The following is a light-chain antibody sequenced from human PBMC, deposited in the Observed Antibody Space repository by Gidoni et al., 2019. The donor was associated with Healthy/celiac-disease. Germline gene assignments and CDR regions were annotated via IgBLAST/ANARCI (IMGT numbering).Light chain of an antibody. V-gene: IGKV3-15*01. J-gene: IGKJ4*01. CDR1: QSVSSN. CDR2: GAS. Sequence: EIVMTQSPATLSVSPGDRATLSCRASQSVSSNLAWYQQKPGQAPRLLIYGASTRATGIPARFSGSGSGTEFTLTISSLQSEDFAVCYCQQYNNWPLTFGGGTKVEIK. CDR3: QQYNNWPLT.